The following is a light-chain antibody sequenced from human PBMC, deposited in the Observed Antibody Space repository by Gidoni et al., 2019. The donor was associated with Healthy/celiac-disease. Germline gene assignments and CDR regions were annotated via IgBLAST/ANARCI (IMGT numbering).Light chain of an antibody. J-gene: IGLJ1*01. CDR3: AAWDDSVNGLFV. CDR2: SNN. CDR1: SSNIGSNT. V-gene: IGLV1-44*01. Sequence: QSALTQPPPESGPPMHWVTIPRSGSSSNIGSNTVNWYQQLPETAPKLLIYSNNHPRSGVPDRFSGSKAGTSATLAISGLQSEDETDEDCAAWDDSVNGLFVFGTGTKVTVL.